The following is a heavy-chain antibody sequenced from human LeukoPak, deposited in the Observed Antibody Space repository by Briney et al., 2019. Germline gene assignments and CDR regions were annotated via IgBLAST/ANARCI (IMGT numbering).Heavy chain of an antibody. D-gene: IGHD2-2*01. CDR2: IYYSGST. V-gene: IGHV4-59*08. Sequence: PSETLSLTCTVSGGSISSYYWSWIRPPPGKGLEWIGYIYYSGSTNNNPSLKSRVTISVDTSKNQFSLKLSSVTAADTAVYYCARVWGLGYCSSTRCPGLAFDIWGQGTMVTVSS. CDR1: GGSISSYY. CDR3: ARVWGLGYCSSTRCPGLAFDI. J-gene: IGHJ3*02.